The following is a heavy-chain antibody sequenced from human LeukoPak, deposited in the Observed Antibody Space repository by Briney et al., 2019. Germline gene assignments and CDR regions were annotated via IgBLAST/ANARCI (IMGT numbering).Heavy chain of an antibody. V-gene: IGHV1-2*02. CDR3: AGVFYAKDIVVVPAYYYYYLDV. J-gene: IGHJ6*03. D-gene: IGHD2-2*01. CDR2: INPNSGGT. Sequence: ASVKVSCKASGYTFTGYYMHWVRQAPGQGLEWMGWINPNSGGTNYAQKFQGRVTMTRDTSISTAYMEVSRLRSDDTAVYYCAGVFYAKDIVVVPAYYYYYLDVWGKGTTVTVSS. CDR1: GYTFTGYY.